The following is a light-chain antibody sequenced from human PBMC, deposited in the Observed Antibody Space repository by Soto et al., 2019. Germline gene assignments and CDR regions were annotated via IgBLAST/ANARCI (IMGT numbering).Light chain of an antibody. Sequence: DLQMTQSPSTLSASVGDRVTITCRASQSINNWLAWYQQKPGKAPKLLIYKTSDLESGVTSRFSGRGSGTEFSLTISSLQPDDFATYYCQQYKSFSLTFGGGTRVEV. V-gene: IGKV1-5*03. CDR3: QQYKSFSLT. CDR1: QSINNW. CDR2: KTS. J-gene: IGKJ4*01.